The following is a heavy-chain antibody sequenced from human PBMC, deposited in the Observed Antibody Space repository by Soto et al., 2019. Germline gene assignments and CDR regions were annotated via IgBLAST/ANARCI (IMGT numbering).Heavy chain of an antibody. J-gene: IGHJ4*02. CDR2: INPSGGYT. V-gene: IGHV1-46*03. CDR1: GYTFTSYY. CDR3: ARGGGIVVVTAPYDH. D-gene: IGHD2-21*02. Sequence: GASVKVSCKASGYTFTSYYMSWVRQAPGQGLEWLGIINPSGGYTTYAQRFLGRVTMTSDTSTSTVHMELGSLTSEDTAVYYCARGGGIVVVTAPYDHWXQGTLVTVSS.